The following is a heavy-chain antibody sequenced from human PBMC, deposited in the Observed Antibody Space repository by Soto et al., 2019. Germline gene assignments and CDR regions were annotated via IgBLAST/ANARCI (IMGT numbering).Heavy chain of an antibody. CDR1: GCSLNSDRYY. J-gene: IGHJ4*02. Sequence: PSQTLSRTCTVAGCSLNSDRYYWSWIRQPPWKALEWIGYIYYNGNTNYNPSLKSRVTISVDTSRTQFSPHLRSVTAADTAVFYCATEYSNSTAAFDQWGRGTLVTVSS. CDR2: IYYNGNT. D-gene: IGHD6-6*01. CDR3: ATEYSNSTAAFDQ. V-gene: IGHV4-61*01.